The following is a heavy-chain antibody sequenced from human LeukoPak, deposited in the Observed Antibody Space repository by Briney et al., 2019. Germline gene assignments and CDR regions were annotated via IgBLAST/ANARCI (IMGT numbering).Heavy chain of an antibody. CDR1: GFTFSNAW. J-gene: IGHJ5*02. CDR3: TTLAGSGSYYNFSP. D-gene: IGHD3-10*01. V-gene: IGHV3-15*01. Sequence: GGSLRLSCAASGFTFSNAWMSWVRQAPGKGLKWVGRIKSKTDGGTTDYAAPVKGRFTISRDDSKNTLYLQMNSLKTEDTAVYYCTTLAGSGSYYNFSPWGQGTLVTVSS. CDR2: IKSKTDGGTT.